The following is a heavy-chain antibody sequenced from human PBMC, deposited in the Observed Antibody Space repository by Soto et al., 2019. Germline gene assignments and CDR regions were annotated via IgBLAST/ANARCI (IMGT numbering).Heavy chain of an antibody. CDR1: GGTFSSYA. CDR2: IIPIFGTA. CDR3: ARDGSWNDRPNWFDP. Sequence: QVQLVQSGAEVKKPGSSVKVSRKASGGTFSSYAISWVRQAPGQGLEWMGGIIPIFGTANYAQKFQGRVTITADKSTSTAYMELSSLRSEDTAVYYCARDGSWNDRPNWFDPWGQGTLVTVSS. V-gene: IGHV1-69*06. D-gene: IGHD1-1*01. J-gene: IGHJ5*02.